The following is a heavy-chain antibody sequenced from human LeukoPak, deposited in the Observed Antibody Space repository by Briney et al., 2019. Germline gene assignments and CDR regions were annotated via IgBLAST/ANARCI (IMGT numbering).Heavy chain of an antibody. V-gene: IGHV1-2*02. CDR3: ARGLYSYGDYYYYMDV. D-gene: IGHD5-18*01. CDR1: GYTFTGYY. CDR2: INPNSGGT. J-gene: IGHJ6*03. Sequence: ASVKVSCKASGYTFTGYYMHWVRQAPGQGLEWMGWINPNSGGTNYAQKFQGRVTMTRDTSISTAYMGLSRLRSDDTAVYYCARGLYSYGDYYYYMDVWGKGTTVTVSS.